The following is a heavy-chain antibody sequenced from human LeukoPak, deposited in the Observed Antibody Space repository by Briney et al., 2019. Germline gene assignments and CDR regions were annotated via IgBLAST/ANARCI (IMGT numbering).Heavy chain of an antibody. CDR2: IIPIFGTA. Sequence: ASVKVSCKASGGTFSSYAISWVRQAPGQGLEWMGGIIPIFGTANYAQKFQGRVTITTDESTSTAYMELSSLRSEDTAVYYCASESYCSSTSCYAVSPGKRSRGIEYFQHWGQGTLVTASS. CDR1: GGTFSSYA. CDR3: ASESYCSSTSCYAVSPGKRSRGIEYFQH. J-gene: IGHJ1*01. D-gene: IGHD2-2*01. V-gene: IGHV1-69*05.